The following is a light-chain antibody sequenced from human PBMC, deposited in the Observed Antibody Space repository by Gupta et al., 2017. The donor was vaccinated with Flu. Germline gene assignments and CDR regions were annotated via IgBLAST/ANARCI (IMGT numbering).Light chain of an antibody. J-gene: IGKJ4*01. V-gene: IGKV3-11*01. Sequence: EIVLTQSPATLSLSPGERATLFCRASQSVNNFLAWYQQRPGQAPRLLIYDASNRATGIPVRFSGSGSGADFTLTISSLEPEDFAVYYCQQRTNWPPSITFGGGTKV. CDR1: QSVNNF. CDR2: DAS. CDR3: QQRTNWPPSIT.